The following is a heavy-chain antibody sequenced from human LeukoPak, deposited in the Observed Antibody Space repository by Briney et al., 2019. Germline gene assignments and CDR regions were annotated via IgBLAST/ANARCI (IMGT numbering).Heavy chain of an antibody. Sequence: ASVKVSCKASGGTFSSYAIHWVRQAPGQGLEWMGVINPGSGTTAYAQKFQGRVTMTRDTSTSTVYMELSTLGSEDTAVHYCAKAGGSGTFSLNWFDPWGQGTLVTVSS. CDR1: GGTFSSYA. D-gene: IGHD3-10*01. CDR3: AKAGGSGTFSLNWFDP. CDR2: INPGSGTT. V-gene: IGHV1-46*01. J-gene: IGHJ5*02.